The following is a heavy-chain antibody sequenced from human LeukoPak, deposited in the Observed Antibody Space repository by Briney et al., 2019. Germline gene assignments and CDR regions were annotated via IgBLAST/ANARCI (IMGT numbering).Heavy chain of an antibody. CDR2: IKQDGTEI. CDR1: GFTFNNYW. J-gene: IGHJ4*02. V-gene: IGHV3-7*01. Sequence: GGSLRLSCAASGFTFNNYWMTWFRQAPGKGLEWVANIKQDGTEIFYVDSARGRFIISRDNAENSLYLQMNSLRVEDTAVYYCARTPDGADYWGQGTLVTVSS. D-gene: IGHD3-10*01. CDR3: ARTPDGADY.